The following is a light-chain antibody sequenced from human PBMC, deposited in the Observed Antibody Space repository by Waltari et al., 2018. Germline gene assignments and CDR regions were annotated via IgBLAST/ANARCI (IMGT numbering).Light chain of an antibody. CDR2: DAS. J-gene: IGKJ2*01. CDR3: QQFNNYPYT. Sequence: AIQLTQSPSSLSASLGDRATITCRASQGISSTLAWYQQKPGHAPKLLIYDASSLESGGPSRCSGSGAGTDFTLTISSLQPEDFATYYCQQFNNYPYTFGQGTKLEIK. V-gene: IGKV1D-13*01. CDR1: QGISST.